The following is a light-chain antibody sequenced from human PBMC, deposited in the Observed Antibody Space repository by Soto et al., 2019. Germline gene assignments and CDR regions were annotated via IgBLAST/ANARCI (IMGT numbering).Light chain of an antibody. V-gene: IGKV1D-16*01. Sequence: DIEMTQSPSSLSASVGDRATITCRASQGISSWLAWYQQKPEKPPKSLLYGASSLQSGVPSRFSGSGSGTDCTLTISSLQPEDFETYYGQQYNSYPLTFGGGSKVDI. CDR1: QGISSW. CDR2: GAS. J-gene: IGKJ4*01. CDR3: QQYNSYPLT.